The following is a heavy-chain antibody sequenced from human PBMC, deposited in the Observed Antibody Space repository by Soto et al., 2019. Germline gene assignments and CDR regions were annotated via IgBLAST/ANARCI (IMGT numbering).Heavy chain of an antibody. J-gene: IGHJ4*02. Sequence: EVQLMESGGDLGQPGGSLRLSCVASGFIFRGDAMSWVRQAPGKGLEWVSTISGSGQMTHYADSVEGRFTISRDNSKNTVYLQMKSLRAEDTGLYYCARSEMTYNWNDWGQGTLDTVSS. CDR1: GFIFRGDA. CDR3: ARSEMTYNWND. CDR2: ISGSGQMT. V-gene: IGHV3-23*01. D-gene: IGHD1-20*01.